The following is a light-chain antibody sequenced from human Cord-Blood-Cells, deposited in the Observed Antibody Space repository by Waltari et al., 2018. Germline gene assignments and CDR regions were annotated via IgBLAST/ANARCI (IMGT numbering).Light chain of an antibody. CDR1: ALPKQY. V-gene: IGLV3-25*03. J-gene: IGLJ3*02. CDR2: KDS. Sequence: SYELTQPPSVSVSPGQTARITCSGDALPKQYAYWYQQRPGQAPVLVIYKDSVRPPGIPERVSGSSSGTTVALTIRGVQAEDEADYYCQSADSSGTYWVFGGGTKLTVL. CDR3: QSADSSGTYWV.